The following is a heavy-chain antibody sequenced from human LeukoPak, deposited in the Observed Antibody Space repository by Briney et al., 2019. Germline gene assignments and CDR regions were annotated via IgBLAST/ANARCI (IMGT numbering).Heavy chain of an antibody. V-gene: IGHV3-11*04. CDR1: GFTFSDYY. J-gene: IGHJ4*02. CDR2: ISTSSSSM. Sequence: NPGGSLRLSCAASGFTFSDYYLSWIRQAPGKGLEWVSYISTSSSSMYYADSVEGRFTISRDNAKNSLYLQMSTLRAEDTGLYYCARDTSGLFDYWGQGSLVTVSS. CDR3: ARDTSGLFDY.